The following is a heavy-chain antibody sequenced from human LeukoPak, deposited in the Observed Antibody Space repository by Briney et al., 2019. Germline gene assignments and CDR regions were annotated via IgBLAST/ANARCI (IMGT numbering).Heavy chain of an antibody. J-gene: IGHJ4*01. V-gene: IGHV3-23*01. D-gene: IGHD3-3*01. CDR2: ISGSGGST. CDR3: AKRHYDFWSGYQNQMYYFDY. CDR1: GFTFSSYA. Sequence: PGGSLRLSCAASGFTFSSYAMSWVRQAPGKGLEWVSAISGSGGSTYYADSVKGRFTISRDNSKNTLYLQMNSLRAEDTAVYYCAKRHYDFWSGYQNQMYYFDYWGHGTLVTVSS.